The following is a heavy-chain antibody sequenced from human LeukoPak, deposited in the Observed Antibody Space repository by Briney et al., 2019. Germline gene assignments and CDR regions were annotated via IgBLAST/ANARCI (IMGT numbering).Heavy chain of an antibody. D-gene: IGHD1-14*01. Sequence: SETLSLTCSVSGSSISSGYYWGWIRQPPGKGLEWIGSIHQSGNTYFNPSLRSRVTVSVDTSKNQFSLKLSSVTAADTAVYYCARDSWPEVVRFDFWGQGTLVTASS. CDR2: IHQSGNT. V-gene: IGHV4-38-2*02. CDR1: GSSISSGYY. CDR3: ARDSWPEVVRFDF. J-gene: IGHJ4*02.